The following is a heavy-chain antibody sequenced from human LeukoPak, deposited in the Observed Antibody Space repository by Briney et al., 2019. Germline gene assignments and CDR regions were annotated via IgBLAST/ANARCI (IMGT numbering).Heavy chain of an antibody. Sequence: ASVKVSCKASGYTFTSYYMHWVRQAPGQGLEWMGISNPSGGSTSYAQKFQGRVTMTRDTSTSTVYMELSSLRSEDTAVYYCARDPGIAVAGPPYWYFDLWGRGTLVTVSS. J-gene: IGHJ2*01. D-gene: IGHD6-19*01. V-gene: IGHV1-46*01. CDR1: GYTFTSYY. CDR2: SNPSGGST. CDR3: ARDPGIAVAGPPYWYFDL.